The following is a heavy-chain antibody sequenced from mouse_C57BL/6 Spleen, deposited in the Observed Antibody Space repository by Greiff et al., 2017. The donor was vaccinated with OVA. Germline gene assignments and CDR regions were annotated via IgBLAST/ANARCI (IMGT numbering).Heavy chain of an antibody. V-gene: IGHV5-17*01. CDR3: ARPNSNYVRYFDV. CDR1: GFTFSDYG. J-gene: IGHJ1*03. Sequence: EVQRVESGGGLVKPGGSLKLSCAASGFTFSDYGMHWVRQAPEKGLEWVAYISSGSSTIYYADTVKGRFTISRDNAKNTLFLQMTSLRSEDTAMYYCARPNSNYVRYFDVWGTGTTVTVSS. D-gene: IGHD2-5*01. CDR2: ISSGSSTI.